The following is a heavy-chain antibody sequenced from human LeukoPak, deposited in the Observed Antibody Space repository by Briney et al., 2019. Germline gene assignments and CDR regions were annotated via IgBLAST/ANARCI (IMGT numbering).Heavy chain of an antibody. D-gene: IGHD6-6*01. V-gene: IGHV4-38-2*02. CDR2: IYHSGST. CDR1: GYSISSGYY. J-gene: IGHJ4*02. CDR3: ARAGSSQGDLFDY. Sequence: PSETLSLTCTVSGYSISSGYYWGWIRQPPGKGLEWIGSIYHSGSTYYNPSLKSRVTISVDKSKNQFSLKLSSVTAADTAVYYCARAGSSQGDLFDYWGQGTLVTVSS.